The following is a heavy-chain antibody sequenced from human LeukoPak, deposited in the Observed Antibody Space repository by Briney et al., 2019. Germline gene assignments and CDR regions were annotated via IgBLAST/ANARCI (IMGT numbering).Heavy chain of an antibody. V-gene: IGHV3-48*03. CDR3: ARELPIRGYSYGTGGSPDY. CDR1: GFTFSSYE. D-gene: IGHD5-18*01. J-gene: IGHJ4*02. Sequence: GGSLRLSCAASGFTFSSYEMNWVRQAPGKGLEWVSYISSSGSTIYYADSVKGRFTISRDNAKNSLYLQMNSLRAEDTAVYYCARELPIRGYSYGTGGSPDYWGQGTLVTVSS. CDR2: ISSSGSTI.